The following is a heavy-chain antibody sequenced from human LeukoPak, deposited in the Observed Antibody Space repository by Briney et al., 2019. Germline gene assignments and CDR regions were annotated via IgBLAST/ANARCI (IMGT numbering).Heavy chain of an antibody. CDR1: GYTFTSYD. V-gene: IGHV1-8*01. D-gene: IGHD3-10*01. CDR3: ARLEHFTQRITMVRRVSEAHWFDP. Sequence: GASVKVSCKASGYTFTSYDINWVRQATGQGLEWMGWMNPNSGNTGYAQKFQGRVTMTRNTSISTAYMELSSLRSDDTTVYYCARLEHFTQRITMVRRVSEAHWFDPWGQGTLVTVSS. J-gene: IGHJ5*02. CDR2: MNPNSGNT.